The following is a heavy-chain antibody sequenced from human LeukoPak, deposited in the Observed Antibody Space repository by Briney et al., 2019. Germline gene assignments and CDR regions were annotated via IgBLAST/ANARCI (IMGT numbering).Heavy chain of an antibody. Sequence: GGSLRLSCAASGFTFSGYWMTWVRQAPGKGLEWVANIKHDGSEKYYVDSVKGRFTISRDNAKNSLYLQMNSLRAEDTAVYYCARDGSGWDYWGQGTLVTVSS. V-gene: IGHV3-7*05. CDR1: GFTFSGYW. CDR3: ARDGSGWDY. CDR2: IKHDGSEK. J-gene: IGHJ4*02. D-gene: IGHD3-10*01.